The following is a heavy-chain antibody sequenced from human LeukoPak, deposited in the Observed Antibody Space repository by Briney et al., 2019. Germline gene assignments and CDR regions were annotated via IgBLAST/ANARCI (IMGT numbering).Heavy chain of an antibody. J-gene: IGHJ1*01. CDR3: TTDMHVVVTATGAEYFQH. D-gene: IGHD2-21*02. CDR1: GFTFSNAW. Sequence: PGGSLRLSCAASGFTFSNAWMSWVRQAPGKGLEWVGRIKSKTDGGTTDYAAPVEGRFTISRDDSKNTLYLQMNSLKTEDTAVYYCTTDMHVVVTATGAEYFQHWGQGTLVTVSS. V-gene: IGHV3-15*01. CDR2: IKSKTDGGTT.